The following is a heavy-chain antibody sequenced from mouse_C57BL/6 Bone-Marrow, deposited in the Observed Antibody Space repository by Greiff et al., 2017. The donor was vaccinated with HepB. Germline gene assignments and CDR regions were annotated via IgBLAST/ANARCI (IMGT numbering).Heavy chain of an antibody. V-gene: IGHV5-17*01. Sequence: EVMLVESGGGLVKPGGSLKLSCAASGFTFSDYGMHWVRQAPEKGLEWVANISSGSSTIYYADTVKGRFTISRDNAKNTLFLQMTSLRSEDTAMYYCATTMIRRAWFAYWGQGTLVTVSA. CDR3: ATTMIRRAWFAY. J-gene: IGHJ3*01. D-gene: IGHD2-4*01. CDR1: GFTFSDYG. CDR2: ISSGSSTI.